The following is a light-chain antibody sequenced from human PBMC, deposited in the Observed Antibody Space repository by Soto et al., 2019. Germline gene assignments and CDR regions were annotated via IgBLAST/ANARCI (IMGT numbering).Light chain of an antibody. Sequence: DIQMTQSPSSVSASVGDRVTITCRASQCVSIWLGWYQQKPGKAPNLLIYGTSSLQSGVPSRFSGGGSGTEFTLTISSLQPEDSATYYCQQANSFPFTFGQGTKLEI. CDR2: GTS. V-gene: IGKV1-12*01. CDR3: QQANSFPFT. CDR1: QCVSIW. J-gene: IGKJ2*01.